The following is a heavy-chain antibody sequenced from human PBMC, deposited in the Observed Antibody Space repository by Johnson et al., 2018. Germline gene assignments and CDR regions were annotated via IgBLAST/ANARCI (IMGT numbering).Heavy chain of an antibody. Sequence: VQLQESGGGLVQPGRSLRLSCVGSGFTFGDYAMHWVRLGPGEGLEWVSGISWNSVSVGYAESVKGRFTISRDNAKNSLYLQMSSLRVEDTALYYCVKDLAGNYNYMDGWGRGHTVTVSS. D-gene: IGHD6-13*01. V-gene: IGHV3-9*01. CDR3: VKDLAGNYNYMDG. CDR2: ISWNSVSV. J-gene: IGHJ6*03. CDR1: GFTFGDYA.